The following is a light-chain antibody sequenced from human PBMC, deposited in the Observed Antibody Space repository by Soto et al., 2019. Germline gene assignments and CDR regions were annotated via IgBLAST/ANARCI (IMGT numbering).Light chain of an antibody. V-gene: IGKV4-1*01. CDR2: WAS. Sequence: DIVMTQSPDSLAVSLGERATINCKSSQSVLYSSNNKNYLAWYQHEPGQPPKLLIYWASTRESGVPDRFSGSGSGTDFTLTISSLQAEDVAVYYCQQYYSTLLTFGGGTKVEIK. CDR3: QQYYSTLLT. J-gene: IGKJ4*01. CDR1: QSVLYSSNNKNY.